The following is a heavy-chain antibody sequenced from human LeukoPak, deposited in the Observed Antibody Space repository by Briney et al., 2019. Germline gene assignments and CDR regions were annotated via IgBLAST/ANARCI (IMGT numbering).Heavy chain of an antibody. Sequence: GGSLRPSCAASGFTFSSYAMHWVRPAPGKGLEWVAVISYDGRNTYYADSVKGRVTISRDNSKNTLYLQMNSLRAEDTAVYYCARDHAIVVVPAAPSGAFDIWGQGTMVTVSS. J-gene: IGHJ3*02. V-gene: IGHV3-30-3*01. CDR3: ARDHAIVVVPAAPSGAFDI. D-gene: IGHD2-2*01. CDR2: ISYDGRNT. CDR1: GFTFSSYA.